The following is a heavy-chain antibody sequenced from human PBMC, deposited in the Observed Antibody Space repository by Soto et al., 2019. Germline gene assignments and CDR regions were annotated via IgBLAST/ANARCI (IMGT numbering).Heavy chain of an antibody. CDR1: GFTFSDYY. D-gene: IGHD5-12*01. CDR3: ARDRGGYDRLYYYHGMDV. Sequence: LRLSCAASGFTFSDYYMSWIRQAPGKGLEYISYISSSSGSTNYADSVKGRFTISRDNAKNSLYLQMSSLRAEDTAVYYCARDRGGYDRLYYYHGMDVWGQGTTVTVSS. J-gene: IGHJ6*02. V-gene: IGHV3-11*06. CDR2: ISSSSGST.